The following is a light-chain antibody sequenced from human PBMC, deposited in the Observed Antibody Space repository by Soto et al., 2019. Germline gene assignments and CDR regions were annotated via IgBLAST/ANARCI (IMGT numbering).Light chain of an antibody. CDR2: VVS. Sequence: QSALTQPASVSGSPGQSITISCTGTTNDVGGYNYVSWYQQHPGKVPKLIIYVVSLRPSGVSNRFSGYKSGDTASLTISGLQAEDEADYYCSSYTNKKTGLFGTGTKLTVL. J-gene: IGLJ1*01. CDR1: TNDVGGYNY. V-gene: IGLV2-14*01. CDR3: SSYTNKKTGL.